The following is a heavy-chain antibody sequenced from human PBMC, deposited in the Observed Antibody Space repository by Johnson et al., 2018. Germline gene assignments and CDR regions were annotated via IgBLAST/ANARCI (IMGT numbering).Heavy chain of an antibody. Sequence: QVQLVESGGGVVQPGGSLRLSCVASGFILRNYGMHWVRQSPGNGLEWLAVISFDGNKKDYAESVRGRFTVSRDNSKDTLYLQMDSLRPEDTAVYHCSNVVFGMDSNDYYYYMDIWGKGTTVTVSS. CDR2: ISFDGNKK. CDR1: GFILRNYG. J-gene: IGHJ6*03. CDR3: SNVVFGMDSNDYYYYMDI. V-gene: IGHV3-30*18. D-gene: IGHD3-3*01.